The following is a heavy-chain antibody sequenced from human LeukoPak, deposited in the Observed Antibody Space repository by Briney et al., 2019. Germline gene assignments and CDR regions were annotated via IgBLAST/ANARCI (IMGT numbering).Heavy chain of an antibody. Sequence: GGSLRLSCAASGFTVSSNYMSWVRQAPGKGLEWVSVIYSGGSTYYADSVKGRFTISRDNSKNTLYLQMNSLRAEDTAVYYCARYDYYDSSALRWGQGTLVTVSS. D-gene: IGHD3-22*01. CDR1: GFTVSSNY. CDR2: IYSGGST. CDR3: ARYDYYDSSALR. V-gene: IGHV3-53*01. J-gene: IGHJ4*02.